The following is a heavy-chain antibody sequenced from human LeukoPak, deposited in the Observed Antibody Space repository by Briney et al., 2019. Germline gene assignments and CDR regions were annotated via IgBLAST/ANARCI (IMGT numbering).Heavy chain of an antibody. D-gene: IGHD2-2*01. J-gene: IGHJ4*02. V-gene: IGHV3-21*01. Sequence: PGGSLRLSCAASGFTFSSYSMNWVRQAPGKGLEWVSSISSSSSYIYYADSVKGRFTISRDNAKNTLYLQMNSLRAEDTAVYYCARDTSYYADTQIYWGQGTLVTVSS. CDR1: GFTFSSYS. CDR2: ISSSSSYI. CDR3: ARDTSYYADTQIY.